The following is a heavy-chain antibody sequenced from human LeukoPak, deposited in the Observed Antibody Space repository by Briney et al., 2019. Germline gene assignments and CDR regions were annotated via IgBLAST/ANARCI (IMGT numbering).Heavy chain of an antibody. CDR3: ARDFFPDKGPYYYYYMDV. V-gene: IGHV4-61*02. D-gene: IGHD3-3*01. CDR1: GGSISSGSYY. CDR2: IYTSGST. J-gene: IGHJ6*03. Sequence: PSETLSLTCTVSGGSISSGSYYWSWIRQPAGKGLEWIGRIYTSGSTNYNPSLKSRVTISVDTSKNQFSLKLSSVTAADTAVYYCARDFFPDKGPYYYYYMDVWGKGTTVTVSS.